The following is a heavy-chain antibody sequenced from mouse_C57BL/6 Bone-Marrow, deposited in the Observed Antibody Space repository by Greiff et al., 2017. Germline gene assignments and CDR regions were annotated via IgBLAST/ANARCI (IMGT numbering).Heavy chain of an antibody. J-gene: IGHJ4*01. V-gene: IGHV5-17*01. CDR2: ISSGSSTI. D-gene: IGHD2-4*01. CDR1: GFTFSDYG. CDR3: ERYDCGPPYAMDY. Sequence: EVQLKESGGGLVKPGGSLKFSCAASGFTFSDYGMHWVRQAPEKGLEWVVYISSGSSTIYYADTVKGRFTISRDNAKNALFLQMTSLRSEDTAMYYCERYDCGPPYAMDYWGQGTSVTVSS.